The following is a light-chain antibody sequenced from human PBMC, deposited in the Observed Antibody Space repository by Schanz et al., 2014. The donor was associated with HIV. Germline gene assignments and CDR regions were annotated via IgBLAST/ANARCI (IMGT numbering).Light chain of an antibody. CDR3: TAWDDSLSGWV. CDR2: DVS. Sequence: QSALTQPPSASGSPGQSVTISCTGTSSDVGDYDFVSWYQQHPGKAPKLMIYDVSNRPSGVPDRFSGSKSGNTASLTVSGLQAEDEADYYCTAWDDSLSGWVFGGGTKLTVL. V-gene: IGLV2-8*01. CDR1: SSDVGDYDF. J-gene: IGLJ3*02.